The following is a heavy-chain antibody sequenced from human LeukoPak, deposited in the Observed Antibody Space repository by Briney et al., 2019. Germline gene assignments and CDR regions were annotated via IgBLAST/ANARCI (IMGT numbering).Heavy chain of an antibody. Sequence: GASVKVSCKASGYTFTGYYMHWVRQAPGQGLEWMGWINPNSGGTNYAQKFQGRVTMTRDTSISTAYMELGRLRSDDTAVYYCARQTKNVRVGATSQLWYWGQGTLVTVSS. CDR2: INPNSGGT. V-gene: IGHV1-2*02. CDR1: GYTFTGYY. D-gene: IGHD1-26*01. CDR3: ARQTKNVRVGATSQLWY. J-gene: IGHJ4*02.